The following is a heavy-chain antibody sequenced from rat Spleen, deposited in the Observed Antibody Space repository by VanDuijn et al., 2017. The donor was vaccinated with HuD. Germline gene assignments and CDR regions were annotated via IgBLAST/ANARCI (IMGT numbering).Heavy chain of an antibody. V-gene: IGHV3-3*01. D-gene: IGHD1-8*01. Sequence: EVQLQESGPGLVKPSQSLSLTCSVTGYSITRSYRWNWIRKFPGNKLEWLGFINSAGSTIYNPSLKSRISITRDTSKNQFFLQVNSVTTEDTATYYCAREGATVDYWGQGVMVTVSS. CDR2: INSAGST. CDR3: AREGATVDY. J-gene: IGHJ2*01. CDR1: GYSITRSYR.